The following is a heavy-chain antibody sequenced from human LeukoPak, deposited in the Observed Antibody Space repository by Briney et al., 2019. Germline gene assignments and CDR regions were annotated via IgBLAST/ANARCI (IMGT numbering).Heavy chain of an antibody. J-gene: IGHJ6*02. D-gene: IGHD5-24*01. V-gene: IGHV3-66*01. CDR1: GSTVSSNY. CDR3: ARDIGGYNTHYYYYYGMDV. CDR2: IYSGGST. Sequence: GGSLRLSCAASGSTVSSNYMSWVRQAPGKGLEWVSVIYSGGSTYYADSVKGRFTISRDNSKNTLYLQMNSLRAEDTAVYYCARDIGGYNTHYYYYYGMDVWGQGTTVTVSS.